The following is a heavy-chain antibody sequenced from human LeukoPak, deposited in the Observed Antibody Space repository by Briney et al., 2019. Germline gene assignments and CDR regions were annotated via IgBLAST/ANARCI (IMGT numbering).Heavy chain of an antibody. J-gene: IGHJ2*01. CDR1: GFTFSGYG. CDR2: IWYDGSNK. CDR3: ARGDGDYAGGYFDL. Sequence: SGGSLRLSCAASGFTFSGYGMHWVRQAPGKGLEWVAVIWYDGSNKYYADSVKGRFTISRDNSKNTLYLQMNSLRAEDTAVYYCARGDGDYAGGYFDLWGRGTLVTVSS. V-gene: IGHV3-33*01. D-gene: IGHD4-17*01.